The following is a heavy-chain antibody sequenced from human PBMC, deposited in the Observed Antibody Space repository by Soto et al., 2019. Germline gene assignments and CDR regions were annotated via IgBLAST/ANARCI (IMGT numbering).Heavy chain of an antibody. CDR1: GGTLSDYA. CDR2: IMPTVDSA. D-gene: IGHD3-10*01. Sequence: QVQLVQSGAEVKTPGSSVKVSCKASGGTLSDYAISWVRQAPGQGLEWMGGIMPTVDSANYAQNFQGRLTISADESTSTANLELSSLRSDYAAIYYCAVAAVREIMAQESSVMAVWGQGTTGIVSS. V-gene: IGHV1-69*01. CDR3: AVAAVREIMAQESSVMAV. J-gene: IGHJ6*02.